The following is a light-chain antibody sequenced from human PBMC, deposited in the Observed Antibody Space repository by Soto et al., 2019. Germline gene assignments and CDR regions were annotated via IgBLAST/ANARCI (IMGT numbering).Light chain of an antibody. CDR1: QSISSY. CDR2: AAS. CDR3: QQSYSTPKT. J-gene: IGKJ1*01. Sequence: DIHMTQSPSSLSASVGDRVTITCRASQSISSYLNWYQQKPGKAPKLLIYAASSLQSGVPSRFSGSGSGADFTLTISSLQPEAFATYYCQQSYSTPKTFGQGTQVDIK. V-gene: IGKV1-39*01.